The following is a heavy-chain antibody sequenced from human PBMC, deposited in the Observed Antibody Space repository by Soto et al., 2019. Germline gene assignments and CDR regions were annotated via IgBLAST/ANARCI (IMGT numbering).Heavy chain of an antibody. Sequence: ASVKVSCKASGYTFTSYDINWVRQATGQGLEWMGWMNPNSGNTGYAQKFQGRVTMTRNTSISTAYMELSSLRSEDTAVYYCAREEMNYYGSGSYEKHYYYYGMDVWGQGTTVTVSS. CDR1: GYTFTSYD. CDR2: MNPNSGNT. V-gene: IGHV1-8*01. CDR3: AREEMNYYGSGSYEKHYYYYGMDV. D-gene: IGHD3-10*01. J-gene: IGHJ6*02.